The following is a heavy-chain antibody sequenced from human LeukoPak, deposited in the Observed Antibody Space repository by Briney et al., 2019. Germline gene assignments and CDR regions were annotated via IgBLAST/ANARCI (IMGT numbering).Heavy chain of an antibody. J-gene: IGHJ4*02. CDR3: ARDPVPSGSYPFDY. CDR1: GYSISSGYY. Sequence: SETLSLTCTVSGYSISSGYYWGWIRQSPGKGLEWIGSVYQSGSTYDNPSLRSRVTISVDTSRNQFFLKLSSVTAADTAVYYCARDPVPSGSYPFDYWGQGTLVTVSS. D-gene: IGHD1-26*01. V-gene: IGHV4-38-2*02. CDR2: VYQSGST.